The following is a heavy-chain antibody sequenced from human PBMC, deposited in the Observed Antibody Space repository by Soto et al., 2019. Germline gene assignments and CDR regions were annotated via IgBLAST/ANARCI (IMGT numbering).Heavy chain of an antibody. CDR3: ARVQQVDVRETYLLSDCFDP. J-gene: IGHJ5*02. V-gene: IGHV1-69*13. CDR2: SIPIFGTA. Sequence: GASVKVSCKASGGTFSGYPISWVRQAPGQGLEYMGGSIPIFGTAIYAQRFQGRVTITADESTSTVYMELSSLRSEDTAVYYCARVQQVDVRETYLLSDCFDPWGQGTLVTVSS. CDR1: GGTFSGYP. D-gene: IGHD3-16*02.